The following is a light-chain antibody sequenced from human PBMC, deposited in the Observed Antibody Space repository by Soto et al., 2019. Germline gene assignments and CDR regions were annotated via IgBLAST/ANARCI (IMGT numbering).Light chain of an antibody. CDR2: DVS. CDR3: RSYTSSIAYV. J-gene: IGLJ1*01. CDR1: SSDVGGYNY. Sequence: QSALTQPASVSGSPGQSITISCTGTSSDVGGYNYVSWYQSHPGEAPKLIIYDVSNRPSGVSDRFSGSKSGNTASLTISGLQAEDEADYYCRSYTSSIAYVFRTGXKVT. V-gene: IGLV2-14*03.